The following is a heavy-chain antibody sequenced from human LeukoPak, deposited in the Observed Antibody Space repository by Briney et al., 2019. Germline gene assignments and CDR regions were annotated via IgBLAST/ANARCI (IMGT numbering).Heavy chain of an antibody. J-gene: IGHJ4*02. CDR1: GGSISSYY. CDR3: ARDRGGSSGWSRPNDY. D-gene: IGHD6-19*01. Sequence: SETLSLTCTVSGGSISSYYWSWIRQPPGKGLEWIGYLYDSGSTNYNPSLESRVTISVDMSKNQFSLKPISVTSADTAVYYCARDRGGSSGWSRPNDYWGQGTLVTVSS. V-gene: IGHV4-59*01. CDR2: LYDSGST.